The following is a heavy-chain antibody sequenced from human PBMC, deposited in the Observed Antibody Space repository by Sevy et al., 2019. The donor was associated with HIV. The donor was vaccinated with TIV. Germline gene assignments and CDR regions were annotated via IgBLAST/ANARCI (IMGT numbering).Heavy chain of an antibody. J-gene: IGHJ4*01. CDR1: GFTFSSFG. D-gene: IGHD4-17*01. V-gene: IGHV3-33*01. Sequence: GGSLRLSCAASGFTFSSFGMHWVRQAPGKGLEWLAVIWFDGSNTYYADSVRGRFTISRDIAKNTLHLQMNSLRAEDTAVYYCARDLEFYDHGDYGPAFMPDFWGHGTLVTVCS. CDR3: ARDLEFYDHGDYGPAFMPDF. CDR2: IWFDGSNT.